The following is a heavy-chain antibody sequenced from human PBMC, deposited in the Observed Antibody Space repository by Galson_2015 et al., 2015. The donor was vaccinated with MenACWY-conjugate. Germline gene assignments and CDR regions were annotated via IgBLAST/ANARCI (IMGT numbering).Heavy chain of an antibody. V-gene: IGHV3-48*01. CDR2: ISSSSTTI. D-gene: IGHD6-13*01. CDR1: GFTFSSYS. CDR3: ARADYSGTWYFDY. J-gene: IGHJ4*02. Sequence: SLRLSCAASGFTFSSYSLNWVRQAPGEGLEWVSYISSSSTTIYYADSVKGRFTISRDNAKNSLSLQMNSLRAEDTAVYYCARADYSGTWYFDYWGQGTLVTVSS.